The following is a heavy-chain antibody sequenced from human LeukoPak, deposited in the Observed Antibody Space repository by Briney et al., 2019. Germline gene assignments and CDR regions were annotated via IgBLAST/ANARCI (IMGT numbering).Heavy chain of an antibody. J-gene: IGHJ4*02. CDR2: MRLDGSEK. CDR3: AREGEAFDY. Sequence: GGSLRLSCAASGFTFSSHLISWVRQAPGKGLEWVANMRLDGSEKFYADSVKGRFTVSRDNAKSSQYLQMNSLRAEDIAMYYCAREGEAFDYWGQGTLVTVSS. CDR1: GFTFSSHL. D-gene: IGHD3-16*01. V-gene: IGHV3-7*01.